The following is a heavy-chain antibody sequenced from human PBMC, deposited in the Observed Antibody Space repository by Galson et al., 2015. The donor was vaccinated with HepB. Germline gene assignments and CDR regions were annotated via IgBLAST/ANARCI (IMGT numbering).Heavy chain of an antibody. CDR2: IYSGGST. V-gene: IGHV3-66*01. D-gene: IGHD4-23*01. CDR1: GFTVSSNY. Sequence: SLRLSCAASGFTVSSNYMSWVRQAPGKGLEWVSVIYSGGSTYYADSVKGRFTISRDNSKNTLYLQMNSLRAEDTAVYYCAFYGGNSGYAFDIWGQGTMVTVSS. J-gene: IGHJ3*02. CDR3: AFYGGNSGYAFDI.